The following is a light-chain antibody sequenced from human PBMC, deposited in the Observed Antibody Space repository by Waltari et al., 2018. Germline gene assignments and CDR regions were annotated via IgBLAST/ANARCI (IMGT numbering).Light chain of an antibody. Sequence: DIQMTQSPSTLSAFVGDRVTITCRASQSVNAWLAWYQQKPGKAPKLLIYTASNLERGVPSRFSGSASGTEFTLAISSLQPEDFATYYCQQYSSYPWTFGQGT. CDR1: QSVNAW. CDR3: QQYSSYPWT. J-gene: IGKJ1*01. CDR2: TAS. V-gene: IGKV1-5*03.